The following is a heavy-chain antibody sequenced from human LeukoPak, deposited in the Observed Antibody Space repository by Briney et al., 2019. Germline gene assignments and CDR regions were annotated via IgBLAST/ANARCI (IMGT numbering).Heavy chain of an antibody. D-gene: IGHD3-22*01. J-gene: IGHJ4*02. V-gene: IGHV4-34*01. CDR2: IHHSGGT. CDR1: DGSFTDYN. Sequence: SETLSLTCAVYDGSFTDYNWSWIRQSPGKGLEWIAEIHHSGGTNYSTTLKSRVTLSVDTSNNQLYLTLRCVTAADTAVYYCVRNGYNSGGYYFWSDYRGQGTLGTVSS. CDR3: VRNGYNSGGYYFWSDY.